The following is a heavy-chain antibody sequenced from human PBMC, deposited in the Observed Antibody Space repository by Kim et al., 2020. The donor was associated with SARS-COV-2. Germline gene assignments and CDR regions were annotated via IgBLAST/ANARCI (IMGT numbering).Heavy chain of an antibody. Sequence: ASVKVSCKASGYSFTSYGVSWVRQAPGQGLEWMGWISGYNGNTKYAQKLQGRVTMTIDTSTSTAYMELRSLRSDDTAVYYCARQMTTVTTHWFHPWGQGTLVTVSS. CDR2: ISGYNGNT. D-gene: IGHD4-17*01. CDR3: ARQMTTVTTHWFHP. J-gene: IGHJ5*02. CDR1: GYSFTSYG. V-gene: IGHV1-18*01.